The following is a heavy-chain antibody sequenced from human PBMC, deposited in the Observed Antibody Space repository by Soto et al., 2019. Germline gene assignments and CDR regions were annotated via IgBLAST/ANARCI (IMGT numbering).Heavy chain of an antibody. D-gene: IGHD6-13*01. V-gene: IGHV3-48*02. CDR2: ISSSGGAV. CDR1: GFTFSTHS. CDR3: GRGGSSWYQGGLKWFDP. J-gene: IGHJ5*02. Sequence: EVELVESGGGLAQPGGSLRLSCAASGFTFSTHSMSWVRQTPGRGLEWISYISSSGGAVDYADSVKGRFTVTRDNGKNSLYLQMNNLKDEDSAVYYCGRGGSSWYQGGLKWFDPWGQGTLVTVSS.